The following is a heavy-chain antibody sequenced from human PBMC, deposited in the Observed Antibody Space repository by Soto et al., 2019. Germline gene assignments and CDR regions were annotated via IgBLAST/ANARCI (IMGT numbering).Heavy chain of an antibody. Sequence: GGSLRLSCAASGFTFSSYAMSWVRQAPGKGLEWVSAISGSGGSTYYADSGKGRFTISRDNSKNTLYLQMNSLRAEDTAVYYCAKGSHCSSTSCYAVGRVYYYYGMDVWGQGTTVTVSS. D-gene: IGHD2-2*01. CDR3: AKGSHCSSTSCYAVGRVYYYYGMDV. CDR1: GFTFSSYA. CDR2: ISGSGGST. J-gene: IGHJ6*02. V-gene: IGHV3-23*01.